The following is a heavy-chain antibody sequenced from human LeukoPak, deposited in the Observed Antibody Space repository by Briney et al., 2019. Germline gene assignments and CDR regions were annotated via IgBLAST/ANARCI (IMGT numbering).Heavy chain of an antibody. CDR2: IYTSGST. CDR1: GGSISSGSYY. J-gene: IGHJ4*02. V-gene: IGHV4-61*02. CDR3: ARGRDSSSWYPIDY. D-gene: IGHD6-13*01. Sequence: SETLSLTCTVSGGSISSGSYYWSWLRQPAGTGLEWIWRIYTSGSTNYNPSLKSRVTISVDTSKNQFSLKLSSVTAADTAVYCCARGRDSSSWYPIDYWGQGTLVTVSS.